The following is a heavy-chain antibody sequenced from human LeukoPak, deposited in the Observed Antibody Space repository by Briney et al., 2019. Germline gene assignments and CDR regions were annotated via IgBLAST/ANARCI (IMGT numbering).Heavy chain of an antibody. CDR2: ISGWGGST. J-gene: IGHJ6*02. CDR1: GFTFTSYA. Sequence: GGSLRLSCAASGFTFTSYAMSWVREAPGRGLYLVSAISGWGGSTHYADSVKGRFTISRDNSKNTLYLPMNSLRAEDTAVYYCAKDEAAGNSNYDYYGMDVWGQGTTVTVSS. D-gene: IGHD6-13*01. V-gene: IGHV3-23*01. CDR3: AKDEAAGNSNYDYYGMDV.